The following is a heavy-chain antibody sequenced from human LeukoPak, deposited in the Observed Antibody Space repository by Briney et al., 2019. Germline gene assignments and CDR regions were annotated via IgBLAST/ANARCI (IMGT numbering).Heavy chain of an antibody. CDR2: ISYDGSNK. J-gene: IGHJ4*02. CDR1: GFTFSRYG. D-gene: IGHD3-9*01. V-gene: IGHV3-30*04. Sequence: GGSLRLSCAASGFTFSRYGMHWVRQAPGKGLEWVTAISYDGSNKYYADSVKGRFTIPRDNSKNTLYVQMNSLRAEDTAVYYCARAFYDFLTGYPAYFDYWGQGTLVTVSS. CDR3: ARAFYDFLTGYPAYFDY.